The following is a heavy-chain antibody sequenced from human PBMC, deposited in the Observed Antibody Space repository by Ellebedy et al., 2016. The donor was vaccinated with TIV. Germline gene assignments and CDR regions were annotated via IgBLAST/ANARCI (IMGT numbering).Heavy chain of an antibody. J-gene: IGHJ6*03. CDR3: ARQAGGSGAYYHHNYHYMDV. Sequence: GESLKISCKGSGYKFTSYWIGWVRQMPGKGLEWMALIYPGDSDTRYSPSFQGQVTISVDKFISTAYLQWSSLKASDTAMYYCARQAGGSGAYYHHNYHYMDVWGKGTTVTVS. D-gene: IGHD3-10*01. CDR2: IYPGDSDT. V-gene: IGHV5-51*01. CDR1: GYKFTSYW.